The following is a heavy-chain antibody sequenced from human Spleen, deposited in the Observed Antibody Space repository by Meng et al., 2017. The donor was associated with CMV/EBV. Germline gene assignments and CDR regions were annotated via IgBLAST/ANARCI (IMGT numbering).Heavy chain of an antibody. CDR3: ARELSFDY. V-gene: IGHV1-18*01. Sequence: ASVKVSCKTFCHNFDSDGNSWVRQAAVQGREWVGWSSADNGDTNYAQKVQSRVTMSRDTSTSTAYMQLRGLRSDDTAVYYCARELSFDYWGQGTLVTVSS. CDR1: CHNFDSDG. CDR2: SSADNGDT. J-gene: IGHJ4*02.